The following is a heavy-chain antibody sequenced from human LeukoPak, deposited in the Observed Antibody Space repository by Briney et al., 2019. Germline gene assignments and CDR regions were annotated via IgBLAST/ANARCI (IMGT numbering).Heavy chain of an antibody. CDR2: ISGSGGCT. CDR1: GFTFSSYA. CDR3: AKDVEPELWFGEPTNWFDP. J-gene: IGHJ5*02. Sequence: GGSLRLSCAASGFTFSSYAMSWVRQAPGKGLEWVSAISGSGGCTYYADSVKGRFTISRDNSKNTLYLQMNSLRAEDTAVYYCAKDVEPELWFGEPTNWFDPWGQGTLVTVSS. V-gene: IGHV3-23*01. D-gene: IGHD3-10*01.